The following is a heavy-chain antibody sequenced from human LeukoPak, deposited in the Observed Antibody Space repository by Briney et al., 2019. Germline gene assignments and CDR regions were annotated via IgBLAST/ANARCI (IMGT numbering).Heavy chain of an antibody. Sequence: GGSLRLSCAASGFTFSSDGMHWVRQAPGKGLEWVAVIWYDGSNKYYADSVKGRFTISRDNSKNTLYLQMNSLRAEDTALYYCAKDNWGLDYWGQGTLVTVSS. J-gene: IGHJ4*02. CDR3: AKDNWGLDY. D-gene: IGHD3-16*01. CDR1: GFTFSSDG. CDR2: IWYDGSNK. V-gene: IGHV3-33*06.